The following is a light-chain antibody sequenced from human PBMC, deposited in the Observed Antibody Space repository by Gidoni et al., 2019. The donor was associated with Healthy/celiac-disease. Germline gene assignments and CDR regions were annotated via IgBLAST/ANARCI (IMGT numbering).Light chain of an antibody. CDR2: KAY. J-gene: IGKJ2*01. V-gene: IGKV1-5*03. CDR3: QQYNSYSPYT. CDR1: QSISSW. Sequence: DIQMTQSPSTLSASVGDRVTITCRASQSISSWLAWYQQKPGKAPKLLLYKAYSLESGVPSRFSGSGSGTEFTLTISSLKTDDSATYNCQQYNSYSPYTCGYXTKLEI.